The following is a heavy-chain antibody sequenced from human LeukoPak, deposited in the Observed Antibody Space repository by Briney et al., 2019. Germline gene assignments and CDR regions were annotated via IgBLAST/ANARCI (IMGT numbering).Heavy chain of an antibody. Sequence: GGSLRLSCAASGFTVSNNYMSWVRQAPGKGLEWVSYISSSGSTIYYADSVKGRFTISRDNAKNSLYLQMNSLRAEDTAVYYCARDSEWFGVDGFDYWGQGTLVTVSS. CDR3: ARDSEWFGVDGFDY. J-gene: IGHJ4*02. D-gene: IGHD3-10*01. V-gene: IGHV3-11*01. CDR2: ISSSGSTI. CDR1: GFTVSNNY.